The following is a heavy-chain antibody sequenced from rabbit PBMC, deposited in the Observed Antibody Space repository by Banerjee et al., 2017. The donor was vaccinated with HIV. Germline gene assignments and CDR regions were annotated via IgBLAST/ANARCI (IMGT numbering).Heavy chain of an antibody. CDR1: GFSFSSSYY. CDR2: IDGGSSGST. J-gene: IGHJ4*01. V-gene: IGHV1S45*01. Sequence: QEQLEESGGGLVKPGASLTLTCTASGFSFSSSYYMCWVRQAPGKGLEWIACIDGGSSGSTYYASWAKGRFTISKTSSTTVTLQMTSLTAADAATYFCARDRSYDDGGASFNLWGPGTLVTVS. D-gene: IGHD2-1*01. CDR3: ARDRSYDDGGASFNL.